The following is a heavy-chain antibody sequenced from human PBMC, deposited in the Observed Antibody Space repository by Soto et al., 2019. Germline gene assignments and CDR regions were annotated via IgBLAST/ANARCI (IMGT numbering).Heavy chain of an antibody. D-gene: IGHD6-13*01. Sequence: QMQVVESGGGVVQPGRSLRVACAASGFSFSSHAMHWVRQAPGKGLEWVAQRWYDGSKKNYADSVKGRFTISRDNSNNMFYVQMNSLRAEDTAVYYCARDGQQLAPYTMDVWGQGTTVTVSS. CDR2: RWYDGSKK. J-gene: IGHJ6*02. CDR3: ARDGQQLAPYTMDV. V-gene: IGHV3-33*01. CDR1: GFSFSSHA.